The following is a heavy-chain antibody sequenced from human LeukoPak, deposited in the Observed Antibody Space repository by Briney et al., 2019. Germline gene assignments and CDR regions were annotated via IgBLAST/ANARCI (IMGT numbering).Heavy chain of an antibody. Sequence: GGSLRLSCAASGFTFSNYWMSWVRLAPGKGLEWVANIKEDGSTIHYVDSVMGRFTISRDNAKNSLYLQMNSLRAEDTAVYYCARVGNWNDRGDYWGQGTLVTVSS. CDR3: ARVGNWNDRGDY. CDR2: IKEDGSTI. D-gene: IGHD1-1*01. V-gene: IGHV3-7*01. J-gene: IGHJ4*02. CDR1: GFTFSNYW.